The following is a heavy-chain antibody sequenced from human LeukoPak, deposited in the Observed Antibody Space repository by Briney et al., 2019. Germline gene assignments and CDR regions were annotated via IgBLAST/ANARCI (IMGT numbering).Heavy chain of an antibody. V-gene: IGHV4-34*01. J-gene: IGHJ5*02. D-gene: IGHD5-12*01. Sequence: GSLRLSCAASGFTFSSYAMHWIRRPPGKGLEWIGEINHSGSTNYNPSLKSRVTISVDTSKNQFSLKLSSVTAADTAVYYCARQIRWWLRGWFDPWGQGTLVTISS. CDR3: ARQIRWWLRGWFDP. CDR1: GFTFSSYA. CDR2: INHSGST.